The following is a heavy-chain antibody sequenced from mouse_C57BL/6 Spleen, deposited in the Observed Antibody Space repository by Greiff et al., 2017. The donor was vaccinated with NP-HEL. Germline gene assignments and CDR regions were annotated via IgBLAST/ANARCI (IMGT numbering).Heavy chain of an antibody. CDR2: IDPSDSYT. D-gene: IGHD1-1*01. V-gene: IGHV1-69*01. CDR3: ARGDVITTVVDPYYFDY. Sequence: QVQLQQPGAELVMPGASVKLSCKASGYTFTSYWMHWVKQRPGQGLEWIGEIDPSDSYTNYNQKFKGKSTLTVDKSSSTAYMQLSSLTSEDSAVYYCARGDVITTVVDPYYFDYWGQGTTLTVSS. J-gene: IGHJ2*01. CDR1: GYTFTSYW.